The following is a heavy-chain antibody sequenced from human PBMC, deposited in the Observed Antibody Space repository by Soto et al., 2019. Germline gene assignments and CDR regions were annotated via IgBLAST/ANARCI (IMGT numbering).Heavy chain of an antibody. V-gene: IGHV4-31*03. CDR3: ARARSSRNLIDNWFDP. D-gene: IGHD6-13*01. CDR1: GGSISRGGYY. CDR2: IYYSGST. J-gene: IGHJ5*02. Sequence: SETLSLTCTVSGGSISRGGYYWSWIRQHPGKGLEWIGYIYYSGSTYYNPSLKSRVTISVDTSKNQFSLKLSSVTAADTAVYYCARARSSRNLIDNWFDPWGQGTLVTVSS.